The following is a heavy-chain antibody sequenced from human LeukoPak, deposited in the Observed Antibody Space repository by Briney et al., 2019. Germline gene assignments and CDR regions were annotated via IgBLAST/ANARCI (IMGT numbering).Heavy chain of an antibody. D-gene: IGHD6-13*01. CDR1: GFTFSNYG. CDR2: ISGSGDST. Sequence: GGSLRLSCAASGFTFSNYGMSWVRQAPGKGLEWVSAISGSGDSTYYADSVKGRFTISRDNSKNTLYLQMNSLRAEDTAVYYCASCVAAAGTPFYYYYMDVWGKGTTVTISS. J-gene: IGHJ6*03. V-gene: IGHV3-23*01. CDR3: ASCVAAAGTPFYYYYMDV.